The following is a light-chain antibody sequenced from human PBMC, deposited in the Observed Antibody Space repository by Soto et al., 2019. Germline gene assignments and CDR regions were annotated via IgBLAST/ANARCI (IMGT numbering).Light chain of an antibody. V-gene: IGLV1-51*01. J-gene: IGLJ2*01. CDR3: GTWDTNLSAVV. CDR2: DNN. CDR1: SSNIGNNY. Sequence: QSVLTQPPSVSAAPGQKVTISCSGRSSNIGNNYVSWYQQLPGTAPKLLIYDNNKLSSGIPDRFSGSKSGTSATLGITGLQTGDEADYYCGTWDTNLSAVVFGGGTKLTVL.